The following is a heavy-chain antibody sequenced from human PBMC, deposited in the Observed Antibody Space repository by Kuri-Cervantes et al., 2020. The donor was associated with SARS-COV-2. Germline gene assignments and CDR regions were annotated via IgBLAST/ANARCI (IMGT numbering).Heavy chain of an antibody. V-gene: IGHV4-59*01. CDR3: ARTGPAIFGVVINPTFDY. J-gene: IGHJ4*01. Sequence: SETLSLTCTVSGGSISSYYWSWIRQPPGKGLEWIGYIYYSGSTNYNPSLKSRVTISVDTSKNQFSLKLSSVTAADTAVYYCARTGPAIFGVVINPTFDYWGHGTLVTVSS. CDR2: IYYSGST. CDR1: GGSISSYY. D-gene: IGHD3-3*01.